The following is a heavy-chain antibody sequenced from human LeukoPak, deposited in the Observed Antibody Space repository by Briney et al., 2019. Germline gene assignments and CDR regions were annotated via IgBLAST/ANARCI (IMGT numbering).Heavy chain of an antibody. CDR3: ARDLGYCSSTSCYAGPFDY. V-gene: IGHV1-3*01. D-gene: IGHD2-2*03. Sequence: ASVKVSCKASGYTFTSYAMHWVRQAPGQRLEWMGWINAGNGNTKYSQKFQGRVTITRDTSASTAYMELSSLRSEDTAVYYCARDLGYCSSTSCYAGPFDYWGQGTLVTVSS. J-gene: IGHJ4*02. CDR1: GYTFTSYA. CDR2: INAGNGNT.